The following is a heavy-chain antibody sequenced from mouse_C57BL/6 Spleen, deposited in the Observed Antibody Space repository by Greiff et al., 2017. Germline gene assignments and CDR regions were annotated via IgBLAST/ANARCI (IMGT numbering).Heavy chain of an antibody. J-gene: IGHJ2*01. CDR1: GYTFTSYW. CDR3: ARSSYYSNPY. V-gene: IGHV1-61*01. Sequence: QVQLQQPGAELVRPGSSVKLSCKASGYTFTSYWMDWVKQRPGQGLEWIGNIYPSDSETHYNQKFKDKATLTVDKSSSTAYMQLSSLTSKDSAVYYCARSSYYSNPYWGQGTTLTVSS. D-gene: IGHD2-5*01. CDR2: IYPSDSET.